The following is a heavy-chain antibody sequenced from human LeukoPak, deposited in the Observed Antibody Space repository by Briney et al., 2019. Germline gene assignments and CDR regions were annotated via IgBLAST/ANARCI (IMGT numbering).Heavy chain of an antibody. D-gene: IGHD2-2*01. J-gene: IGHJ6*02. CDR2: IYTSGST. Sequence: SETLSLTCTVSGGSISSYYWSWIRQPAGKGLEWIGRIYTSGSTNYNPSLKSRVTMSVDTSKNQFSLKLSSVTAADTAVYYCARDAIVVVPAASYYYYYGMDVWGQGTTVTVSS. CDR1: GGSISSYY. CDR3: ARDAIVVVPAASYYYYYGMDV. V-gene: IGHV4-4*07.